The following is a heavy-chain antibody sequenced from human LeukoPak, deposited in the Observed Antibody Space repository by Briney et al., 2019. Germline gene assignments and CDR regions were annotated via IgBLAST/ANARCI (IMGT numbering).Heavy chain of an antibody. CDR3: ARATYYYGSHRFDP. CDR1: GGSFSGYY. CDR2: INHSGST. J-gene: IGHJ5*02. V-gene: IGHV4-34*01. Sequence: PSETLSLTCAVYGGSFSGYYWSWIRQPPGKGLEWIGEINHSGSTNYNPSLKSRVTISVDTSKNQFSLKLSSVTAADTAVYYCARATYYYGSHRFDPWGQGTLVTVSS. D-gene: IGHD3-10*01.